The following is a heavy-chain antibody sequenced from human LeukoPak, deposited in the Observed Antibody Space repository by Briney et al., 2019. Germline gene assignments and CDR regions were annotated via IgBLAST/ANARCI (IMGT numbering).Heavy chain of an antibody. Sequence: SETLSLTCTLSGDSISSSSFYWGWIRQPPGKGLECIGTTYYSGITYHSSSLKSRVTISVDTSKNQFSLKLSSVTAADTAVYFCARSGPAAGRPDAFDIWGQGKKVTVSS. V-gene: IGHV4-39*07. D-gene: IGHD2-2*01. CDR3: ARSGPAAGRPDAFDI. CDR2: TYYSGIT. J-gene: IGHJ3*02. CDR1: GDSISSSSFY.